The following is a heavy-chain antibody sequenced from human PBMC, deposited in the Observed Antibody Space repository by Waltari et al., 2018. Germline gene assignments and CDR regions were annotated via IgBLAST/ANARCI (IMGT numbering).Heavy chain of an antibody. D-gene: IGHD4-17*01. J-gene: IGHJ3*02. V-gene: IGHV3-48*03. CDR2: ISSGGRTM. Sequence: EVQLVESGGGLVHPGGSLRLSCAASGFTFLSYEMNWVRQAPGKGRECVSFISSGGRTMYYAGSVRGRFTISRDNAKNSLYLQMNSLRDEDTAVFYCARGRYGDYVGAFDIWGQGTMVTVSS. CDR3: ARGRYGDYVGAFDI. CDR1: GFTFLSYE.